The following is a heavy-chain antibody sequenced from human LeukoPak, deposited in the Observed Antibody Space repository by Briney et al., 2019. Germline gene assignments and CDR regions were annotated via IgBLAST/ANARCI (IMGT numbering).Heavy chain of an antibody. J-gene: IGHJ5*02. D-gene: IGHD6-6*01. Sequence: GASVKVSCKTSGYSFTAFYIHWVRQAPGQGLEWMGWIHPRRGDTNYAQKFQGRVTMTRDTSISTAYMELSRLRSDDTAVYYCARGPRIAARRLGWFDPWGQGTLVTVSS. CDR2: IHPRRGDT. CDR1: GYSFTAFY. CDR3: ARGPRIAARRLGWFDP. V-gene: IGHV1-2*02.